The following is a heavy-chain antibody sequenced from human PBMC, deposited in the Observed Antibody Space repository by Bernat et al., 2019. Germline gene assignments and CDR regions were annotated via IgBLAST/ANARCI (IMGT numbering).Heavy chain of an antibody. J-gene: IGHJ1*01. Sequence: EVQLSESGGGLVQPGGSLRLSCAASGFTFSSYAMSWARQAPGKGLEWVAGITESGGKTYYADSVKGRFTISRDNSKNTLYLQINSLRAEDTAVYYCAKRYGTSWYVEQWGQGTLVTVSS. D-gene: IGHD6-13*01. CDR3: AKRYGTSWYVEQ. V-gene: IGHV3-23*01. CDR1: GFTFSSYA. CDR2: ITESGGKT.